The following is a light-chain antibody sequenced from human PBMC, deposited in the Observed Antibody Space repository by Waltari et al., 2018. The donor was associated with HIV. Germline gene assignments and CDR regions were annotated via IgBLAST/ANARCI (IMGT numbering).Light chain of an antibody. CDR1: SSDLGTYTA. V-gene: IGLV2-8*01. CDR2: EVT. Sequence: QSALTQPPSASGSPGQTGTISCSGTSSDLGTYTAASWYHHHPRKAPLTLIYEVTKRPSGVPDRFSCSKSGNTASLTVSGLQAEDEGDYYCSSYGGSNNWIFGGGTKLTVL. J-gene: IGLJ2*01. CDR3: SSYGGSNNWI.